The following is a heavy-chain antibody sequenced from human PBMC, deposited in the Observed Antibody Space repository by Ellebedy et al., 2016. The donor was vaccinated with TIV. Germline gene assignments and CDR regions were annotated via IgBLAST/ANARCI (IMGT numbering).Heavy chain of an antibody. CDR3: ARDGAYGDYAPGQYGMDV. V-gene: IGHV3-7*03. D-gene: IGHD4-17*01. J-gene: IGHJ6*02. CDR1: GFTFRSYW. CDR2: IRQDGSK. Sequence: GGSLRLSCAVSGFTFRSYWMSRVRQAPGKGLEWVANIRQDGSKNYVDSVKGRFTISRDNAQNSLHLQMNSLRVEDTAVYYCARDGAYGDYAPGQYGMDVWGQGTTVIVS.